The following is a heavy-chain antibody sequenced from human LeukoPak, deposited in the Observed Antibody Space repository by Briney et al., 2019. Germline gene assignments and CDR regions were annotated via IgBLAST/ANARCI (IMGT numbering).Heavy chain of an antibody. J-gene: IGHJ4*02. V-gene: IGHV4-34*01. D-gene: IGHD6-13*01. CDR2: INHSGST. CDR1: GGSFSGYY. Sequence: SETLSLTCAVYGGSFSGYYWSWVRQPPGKGLEWIGEINHSGSTNYNPSLKSRVTISVDTSKNQFSLKLSSVTAADTAVYYCARAGRSSSPPYWGQGTLVTVSS. CDR3: ARAGRSSSPPY.